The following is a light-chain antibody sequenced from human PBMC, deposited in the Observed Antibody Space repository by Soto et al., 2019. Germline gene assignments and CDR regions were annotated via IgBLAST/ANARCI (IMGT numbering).Light chain of an antibody. J-gene: IGKJ2*01. Sequence: DIQMTQSPSSLSASVGDRVTITCRASQGISNYLAWYQQKPGKVPKLLIYAASTLQSGVPSRFIGSGSGTDVNLTISSLQPEDAATYYCQKYVDAPKTFGQGTKLEIK. CDR3: QKYVDAPKT. CDR1: QGISNY. CDR2: AAS. V-gene: IGKV1-27*01.